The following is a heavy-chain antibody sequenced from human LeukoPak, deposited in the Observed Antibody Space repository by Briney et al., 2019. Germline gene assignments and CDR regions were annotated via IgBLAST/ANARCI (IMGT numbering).Heavy chain of an antibody. Sequence: ASVKVSCKASGYTFTNYYIHWVRQAPGQGLEWMGWINPNSGDTSSAQKFQGRVTMTRDTSISTVYMELSSLRSDDTAVYHCARDYIDPGNYTPLGYWGQGTLVTVSS. CDR3: ARDYIDPGNYTPLGY. CDR2: INPNSGDT. D-gene: IGHD1-7*01. CDR1: GYTFTNYY. J-gene: IGHJ4*02. V-gene: IGHV1-2*02.